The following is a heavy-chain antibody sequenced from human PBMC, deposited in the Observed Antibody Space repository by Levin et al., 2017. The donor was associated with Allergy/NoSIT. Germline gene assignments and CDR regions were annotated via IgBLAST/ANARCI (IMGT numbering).Heavy chain of an antibody. D-gene: IGHD3-10*01. CDR1: GFTVSSHY. V-gene: IGHV3-53*01. CDR3: TLLLWFREFDY. CDR2: IYSGGST. J-gene: IGHJ4*02. Sequence: GESLKISCAASGFTVSSHYMSWVRQAPGKGLEWVSVIYSGGSTYYADSVKGRFTISRDNSKNTLYLQMNSLRAEDTAVYYCTLLLWFREFDYWGQGTLVTVSS.